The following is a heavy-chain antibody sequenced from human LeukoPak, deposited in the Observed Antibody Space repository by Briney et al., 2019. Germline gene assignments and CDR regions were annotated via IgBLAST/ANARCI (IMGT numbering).Heavy chain of an antibody. D-gene: IGHD4-23*01. Sequence: GGSLRLSCAASGFTFSSYGMHWVRQAPGKGLEWVSDIWYNGNNKYYADSVKGRFTISRDNSKKTVYLQMNSLRVEDTAVYYCAREEGADGTSGINSWGQGTLVIVSS. CDR2: IWYNGNNK. J-gene: IGHJ4*02. CDR3: AREEGADGTSGINS. V-gene: IGHV3-33*08. CDR1: GFTFSSYG.